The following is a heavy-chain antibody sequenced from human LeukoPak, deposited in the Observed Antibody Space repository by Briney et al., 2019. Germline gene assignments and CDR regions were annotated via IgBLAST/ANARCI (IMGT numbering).Heavy chain of an antibody. J-gene: IGHJ4*02. Sequence: GESLKISCKGSGYSFTSYWIGWVRQMPGRGLEWMGIIYPGDSDTRYSPSFQGQVTIPADKSISTAYLHWSSLKASDTAMYYCARSYCTNGVCYADYWGQGTLVTVSS. V-gene: IGHV5-51*01. CDR2: IYPGDSDT. CDR1: GYSFTSYW. D-gene: IGHD2-8*01. CDR3: ARSYCTNGVCYADY.